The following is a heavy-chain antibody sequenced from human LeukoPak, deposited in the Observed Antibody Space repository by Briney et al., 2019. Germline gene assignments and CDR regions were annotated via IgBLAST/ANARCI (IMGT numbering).Heavy chain of an antibody. D-gene: IGHD3-22*01. Sequence: ASVKVSCKASGYTFTGYYMHWVRQAPGQGLEWMGWINPNSGGTNHAQKFQGRVTMTRDTSISTAYMELSRLRSDDTAVYYCARGPPTYYYDSSGAVNDYWGQGTLVTVSS. V-gene: IGHV1-2*02. CDR3: ARGPPTYYYDSSGAVNDY. CDR2: INPNSGGT. J-gene: IGHJ4*02. CDR1: GYTFTGYY.